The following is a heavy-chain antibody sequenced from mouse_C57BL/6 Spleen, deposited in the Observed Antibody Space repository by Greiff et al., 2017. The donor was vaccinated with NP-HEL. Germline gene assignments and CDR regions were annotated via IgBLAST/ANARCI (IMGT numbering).Heavy chain of an antibody. Sequence: VQLQQSGAELVRPGASVKLSCKASGYTFTDYYINWVKQRPGQGLEWIARIYPGSGNTYYNEKFKGKATLTAEKSSSTAYMQLSSLTSEDSAVYFCARSGLLRSYWYFDVWGTGTTVTVSS. J-gene: IGHJ1*03. D-gene: IGHD1-1*01. CDR1: GYTFTDYY. CDR3: ARSGLLRSYWYFDV. CDR2: IYPGSGNT. V-gene: IGHV1-76*01.